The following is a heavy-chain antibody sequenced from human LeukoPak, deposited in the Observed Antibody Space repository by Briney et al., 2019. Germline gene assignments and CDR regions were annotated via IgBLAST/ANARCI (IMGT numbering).Heavy chain of an antibody. CDR1: GYTFSDYG. CDR2: ISGNSAHK. Sequence: ASVKVSCKASGYTFSDYGISWVRQAPGQGLEWMGWISGNSAHKYYAQNVQGRVTMTTDTSRNTAYMEVRSLRSDDTAVYYCVRDYLLTGGEERSDPWGQGTLVTVSS. CDR3: VRDYLLTGGEERSDP. J-gene: IGHJ5*02. V-gene: IGHV1-18*01. D-gene: IGHD3-16*01.